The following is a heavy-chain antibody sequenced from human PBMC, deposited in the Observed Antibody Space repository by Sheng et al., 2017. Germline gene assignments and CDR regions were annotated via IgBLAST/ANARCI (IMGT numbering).Heavy chain of an antibody. D-gene: IGHD1-26*01. V-gene: IGHV3-30*18. CDR2: ISYDGSNK. J-gene: IGHJ3*02. CDR1: GFTFSSYG. Sequence: QVQLVESGEAWSSLGGPLRLSCAASGFTFSSYGMHWVRQAPGKGLEWVAVISYDGSNKYYADSVKGRFTISRDNSKNTLYLQMNSLRAEDTAVYYCAKDFLIVGDPEDAFDIWGQGTMVTVSS. CDR3: AKDFLIVGDPEDAFDI.